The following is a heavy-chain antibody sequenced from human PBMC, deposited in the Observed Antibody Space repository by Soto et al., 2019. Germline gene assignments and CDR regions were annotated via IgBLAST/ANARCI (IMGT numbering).Heavy chain of an antibody. CDR3: ARFTDYGSESYTEGFGY. Sequence: QLQLQESGSGLVKPSQTLSLTCAVSGGSISSGGYSWSWIRQPPGKGLEWIGYIYHSGSTYYNPSLKSRVTIAVDRSKNQYSLELSSVTAADTAVYYCARFTDYGSESYTEGFGYWGQGTLVTVSS. D-gene: IGHD3-10*01. CDR1: GGSISSGGYS. J-gene: IGHJ4*02. V-gene: IGHV4-30-2*01. CDR2: IYHSGST.